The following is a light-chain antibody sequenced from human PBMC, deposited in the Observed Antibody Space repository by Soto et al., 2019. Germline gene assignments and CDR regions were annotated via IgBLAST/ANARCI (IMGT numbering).Light chain of an antibody. CDR3: QQYNNWPLT. Sequence: EIVMTQSPATLSVSPGERATLSYRASQSVSSNLAWYQQRPGQAPRLLIYGASTRATGIPASFSGSGSGTEFTLTISSLQSEDFAAYYCQQYNNWPLTFGGGTKVEI. CDR2: GAS. V-gene: IGKV3-15*01. J-gene: IGKJ4*01. CDR1: QSVSSN.